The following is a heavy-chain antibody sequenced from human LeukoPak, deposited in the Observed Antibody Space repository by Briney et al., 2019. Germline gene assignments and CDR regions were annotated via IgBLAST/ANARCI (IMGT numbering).Heavy chain of an antibody. CDR1: GYSISSGYH. CDR2: IYHSGST. V-gene: IGHV4-38-2*02. CDR3: ARGYCSGGSCLNFDY. Sequence: SETLSLTCTVSGYSISSGYHWGWIRQPPGKGLEWIGSIYHSGSTYYNPSLKSRVTISVDTSKNQFSLKLSSVTAADTAVYYCARGYCSGGSCLNFDYWGQGTLVTVSS. J-gene: IGHJ4*02. D-gene: IGHD2-15*01.